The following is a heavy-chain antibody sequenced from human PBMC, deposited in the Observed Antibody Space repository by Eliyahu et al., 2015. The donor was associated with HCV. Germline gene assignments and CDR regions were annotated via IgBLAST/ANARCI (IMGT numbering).Heavy chain of an antibody. Sequence: QVQLVESGGGLVKPGGSLRLSCAASGFPFSXYYMSWIRQAPGKGLEGVSYISSSGSTIYYADSVKGRFTISRDNAKNSLYLQMNSLRAEDTAVYYCASSQGYCSGGSCGGFDPWGQGTLVTVSS. D-gene: IGHD2-15*01. V-gene: IGHV3-11*04. CDR2: ISSSGSTI. CDR3: ASSQGYCSGGSCGGFDP. CDR1: GFPFSXYY. J-gene: IGHJ5*02.